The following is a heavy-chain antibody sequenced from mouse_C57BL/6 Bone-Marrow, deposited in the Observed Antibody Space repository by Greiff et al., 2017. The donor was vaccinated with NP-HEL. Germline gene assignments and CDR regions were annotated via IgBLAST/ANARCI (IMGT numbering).Heavy chain of an antibody. J-gene: IGHJ3*01. CDR1: GFTFSDYG. CDR3: ARNYYYGSSYSWFAY. Sequence: EVKVVESGGGLVKPGGSLKLSCAASGFTFSDYGMRWVRQAPEKGLEWVAYISSGSSTIYYADTVKGRFTISRDNAKNTLFLQMTSLRSEDTAMYYCARNYYYGSSYSWFAYWGQGTLVTVSA. CDR2: ISSGSSTI. V-gene: IGHV5-17*01. D-gene: IGHD1-1*01.